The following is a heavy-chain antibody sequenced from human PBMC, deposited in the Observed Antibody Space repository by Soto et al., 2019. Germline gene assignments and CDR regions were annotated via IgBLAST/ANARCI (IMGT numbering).Heavy chain of an antibody. Sequence: QVQLQESGPGLVKPSGTLSLTCAVSGGSIGSADWWSWVRQPSGKGLEWIGEVYHSGSTNYNPSLKSRVTISIDQSKIQFSLTLSSVTAADTAVYYCASYQDGDPDYWGHGTLVTVSS. V-gene: IGHV4-4*02. CDR1: GGSIGSADW. J-gene: IGHJ4*01. CDR3: ASYQDGDPDY. CDR2: VYHSGST. D-gene: IGHD4-17*01.